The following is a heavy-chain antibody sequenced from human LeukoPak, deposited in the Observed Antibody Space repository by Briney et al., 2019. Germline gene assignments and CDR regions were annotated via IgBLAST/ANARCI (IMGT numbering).Heavy chain of an antibody. CDR1: GFTSSSYG. V-gene: IGHV3-30*18. Sequence: PGRSLRLSCAASGFTSSSYGMHWVRQAPGKGLEWVAVISYDGSNKYYADSVKGRFTISRDNSKNTLYLQMNSLRAEDTAVYYCAKEKGSIVGATKGLGYWGQGTLVTVSS. CDR3: AKEKGSIVGATKGLGY. D-gene: IGHD1-26*01. J-gene: IGHJ4*02. CDR2: ISYDGSNK.